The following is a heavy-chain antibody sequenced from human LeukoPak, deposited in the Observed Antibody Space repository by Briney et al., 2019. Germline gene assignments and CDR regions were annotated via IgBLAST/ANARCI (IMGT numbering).Heavy chain of an antibody. CDR3: ARGSVPYYDFWSGYYPSWFDP. J-gene: IGHJ5*02. D-gene: IGHD3-3*01. CDR1: GGTFSSYA. CDR2: IIPILGIA. V-gene: IGHV1-69*04. Sequence: SVKVSCKASGGTFSSYAISWVRLAPGQGLEWMGRIIPILGIANYAQKFQGRVTITADKSTSTAYMELSSLRSEDTAVYYCARGSVPYYDFWSGYYPSWFDPWGQGTLVTVSS.